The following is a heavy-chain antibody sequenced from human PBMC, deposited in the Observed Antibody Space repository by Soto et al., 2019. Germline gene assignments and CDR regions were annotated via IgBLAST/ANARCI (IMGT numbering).Heavy chain of an antibody. V-gene: IGHV3-23*01. D-gene: IGHD3-22*01. CDR2: ITRSGDYT. Sequence: EVQLLESGGGLVQPGGSLRLSCAASGFTFSTYAMTWVRQAPGKGLGWVSAITRSGDYTQYADSVKGRFTISRDNSRNTLYLQMISLRAVDTAVYYCAKVGSYYEQFACWYFDLWGRGTLVTVSS. CDR1: GFTFSTYA. J-gene: IGHJ2*01. CDR3: AKVGSYYEQFACWYFDL.